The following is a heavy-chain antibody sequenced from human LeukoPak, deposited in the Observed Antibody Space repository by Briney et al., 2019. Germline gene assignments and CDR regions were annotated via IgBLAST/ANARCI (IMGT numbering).Heavy chain of an antibody. CDR1: GYTLTELS. V-gene: IGHV1-24*01. D-gene: IGHD6-6*01. J-gene: IGHJ4*02. Sequence: GASVRVSCKVSGYTLTELSMHWVRQAPGKGLEWMGGFDPEDGETIYAQKFQGRVTMTEDTSTDTAYMELSSLRSEDTAVYYCATGVYSSPSPFDYWGQGTLVTVSS. CDR2: FDPEDGET. CDR3: ATGVYSSPSPFDY.